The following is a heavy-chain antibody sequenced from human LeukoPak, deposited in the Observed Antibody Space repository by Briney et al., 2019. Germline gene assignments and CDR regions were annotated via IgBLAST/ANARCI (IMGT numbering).Heavy chain of an antibody. CDR3: ARGFGGTYYTDGFDI. D-gene: IGHD1-26*01. J-gene: IGHJ3*02. CDR2: IYHSGTT. V-gene: IGHV4-4*02. Sequence: SETLSLTCAVSGGSISSSNWWSWVRQPPGKGLEWIGEIYHSGTTNYNPSLKSRVTMSVDKSKNQFSLKLSSVTAADTAVYYCARGFGGTYYTDGFDIWGQGTLVTVSS. CDR1: GGSISSSNW.